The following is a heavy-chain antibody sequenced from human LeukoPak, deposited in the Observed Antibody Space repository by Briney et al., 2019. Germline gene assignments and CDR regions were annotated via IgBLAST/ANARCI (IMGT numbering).Heavy chain of an antibody. D-gene: IGHD2-2*01. CDR1: GFTFSSYA. J-gene: IGHJ3*02. V-gene: IGHV3-23*01. Sequence: PGGSLRPSCAASGFTFSSYAMGWVRQAPGKGLEWVSAISGSGGSTYYADSVKGRFTISRDNSKNTLYLQMNSLRAEDTAVYYCAKRRTHIVVVPAAIGAFDIWGQGTMVTVSS. CDR3: AKRRTHIVVVPAAIGAFDI. CDR2: ISGSGGST.